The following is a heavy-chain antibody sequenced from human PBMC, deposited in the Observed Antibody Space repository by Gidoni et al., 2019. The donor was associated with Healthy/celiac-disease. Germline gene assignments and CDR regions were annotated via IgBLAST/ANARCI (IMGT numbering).Heavy chain of an antibody. CDR2: INHSGST. J-gene: IGHJ5*02. V-gene: IGHV4-34*01. D-gene: IGHD3-3*02. Sequence: DGLEWIGEINHSGSTNYNPSLKSRVTISVDTSKNQFSLKLSSVTAADTAVYYCARRSIHILSSWFDPWGQGTLVTVSS. CDR3: ARRSIHILSSWFDP.